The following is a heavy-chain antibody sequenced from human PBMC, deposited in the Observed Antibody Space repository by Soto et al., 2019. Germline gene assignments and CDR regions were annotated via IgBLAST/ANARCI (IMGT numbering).Heavy chain of an antibody. CDR2: INGGNGNT. Sequence: ASVKVSCKASGNTVPNYAIHWVRQAPGQRLEWMGWINGGNGNTYYSQKIQGRVTISRDTSASTVYLEVTSLKSEDTAIYYCARDANWFADLLGYWGHGTLVTVS. J-gene: IGHJ4*01. CDR3: ARDANWFADLLGY. D-gene: IGHD3-10*01. V-gene: IGHV1-3*01. CDR1: GNTVPNYA.